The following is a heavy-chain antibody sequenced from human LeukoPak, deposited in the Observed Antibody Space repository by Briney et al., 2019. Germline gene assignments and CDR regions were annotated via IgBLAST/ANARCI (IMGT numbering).Heavy chain of an antibody. Sequence: PGGSLRLSCAASGFAFSNYWMHWVRQTPGKGLVWVSRIISDGSSTSYADSVKGRLTFSRDNAKNTLYLQMNSLRAEDTAVYYCARDGSLPDYWGQGTLVTVSS. V-gene: IGHV3-74*01. CDR3: ARDGSLPDY. J-gene: IGHJ4*02. CDR1: GFAFSNYW. CDR2: IISDGSST.